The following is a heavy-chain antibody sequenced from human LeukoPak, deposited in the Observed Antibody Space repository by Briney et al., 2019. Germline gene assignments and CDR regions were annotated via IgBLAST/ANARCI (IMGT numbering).Heavy chain of an antibody. CDR2: ISAYNGNT. V-gene: IGHV1-18*01. D-gene: IGHD3-9*01. J-gene: IGHJ4*02. CDR3: ARDYPYYDILTGYYGDY. CDR1: GYTFTSYG. Sequence: ASVKVSCKASGYTFTSYGISWVRQAPGQGLEWMGWISAYNGNTNYAQKLQGRVTMTTDTSTSTAYVELRSLRSDDTAVYYCARDYPYYDILTGYYGDYWGQGTLVTVSS.